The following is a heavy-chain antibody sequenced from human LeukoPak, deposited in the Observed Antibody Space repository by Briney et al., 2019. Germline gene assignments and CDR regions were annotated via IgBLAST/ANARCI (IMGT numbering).Heavy chain of an antibody. CDR2: IYYSVST. CDR3: ARGMTTGPDP. D-gene: IGHD4-17*01. CDR1: GGSISSYS. V-gene: IGHV4-59*08. J-gene: IGHJ5*02. Sequence: SETLSLTCTVSGGSISSYSWSCIRQPPGKGLECIGYIYYSVSTNYNPSLKSRLTISVDKSKNQFSLKLRSVTAADTAVYYCARGMTTGPDPWGQGTLVTVSS.